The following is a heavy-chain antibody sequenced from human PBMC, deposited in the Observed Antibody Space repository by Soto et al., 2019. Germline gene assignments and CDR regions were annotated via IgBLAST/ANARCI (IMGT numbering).Heavy chain of an antibody. V-gene: IGHV3-23*01. CDR1: GFPFSSYV. D-gene: IGHD4-4*01. J-gene: IGHJ4*02. CDR3: AKDSNKYSSSLRGRYFDY. Sequence: EVQLLESGGGLVQRGGSLRLSCAASGFPFSSYVMSWVRQAPGKGLEWVSGISGGGSNTFYADYVKGRFTISRDNSKNTLLLQMNSLGAEDTAVYCCAKDSNKYSSSLRGRYFDYWGQGIGVTVSS. CDR2: ISGGGSNT.